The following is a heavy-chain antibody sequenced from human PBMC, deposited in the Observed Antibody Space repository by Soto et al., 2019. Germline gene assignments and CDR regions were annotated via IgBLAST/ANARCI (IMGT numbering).Heavy chain of an antibody. CDR1: GDTCTFYT. D-gene: IGHD2-15*01. CDR3: ARDTCSGSCYFVSHHYHAMGV. J-gene: IGHJ6*04. V-gene: IGHV1-69*08. CDR2: MYTMSGTA. Sequence: QVQLVQSGAEVRKPGSSVKVSCKASGDTCTFYTISWVRQAPGQGLEWMGRMYTMSGTANYAETFEGRVTMTADKSTSTADRELRSLRSEATAVYFCARDTCSGSCYFVSHHYHAMGVWCKGTKFTVSS.